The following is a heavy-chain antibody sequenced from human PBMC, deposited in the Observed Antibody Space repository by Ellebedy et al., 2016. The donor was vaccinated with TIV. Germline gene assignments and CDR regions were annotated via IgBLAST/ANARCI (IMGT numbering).Heavy chain of an antibody. CDR3: AVRPLAPNYFDS. D-gene: IGHD2-15*01. CDR1: GFTFSSYG. V-gene: IGHV3-33*07. CDR2: IWFDGSNE. Sequence: PGGSLRLSCAASGFTFSSYGMYWVRQTPGKGLEYVAFIWFDGSNEYYEDSVKGRFTISRDNSKNTPYLQMNSLRGEDTAVYYCAVRPLAPNYFDSWGRGTLVTVSS. J-gene: IGHJ4*02.